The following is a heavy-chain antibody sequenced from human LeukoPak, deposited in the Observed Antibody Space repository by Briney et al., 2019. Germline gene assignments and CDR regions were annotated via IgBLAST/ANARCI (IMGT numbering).Heavy chain of an antibody. J-gene: IGHJ4*02. Sequence: GGPRRLSCTASGLTLGSHDMHWVRKIPGQVREGVAAVSSGFHAFFADSVQGRFTVSREDARNSLYLQMNSLRAGDTAVYYCVREARGYHYTYFDYWGQGTLVTVSS. D-gene: IGHD5-18*01. CDR2: VSSGFHA. CDR1: GLTLGSHD. V-gene: IGHV3-13*01. CDR3: VREARGYHYTYFDY.